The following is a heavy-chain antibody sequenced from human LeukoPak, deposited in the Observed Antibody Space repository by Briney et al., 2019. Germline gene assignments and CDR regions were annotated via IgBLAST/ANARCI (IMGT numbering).Heavy chain of an antibody. CDR3: ARGIAMTTLNALDL. CDR1: GFTFSSYG. D-gene: IGHD4-11*01. CDR2: ISYDGSNE. Sequence: GRSLRLSCAASGFTFSSYGMHWVRQAPGKGLEWVAVISYDGSNELYADSVKGRFTISRDNSKNTLYLQMNSLRVEDTAVYYCARGIAMTTLNALDLWGQGTMVTVSS. J-gene: IGHJ3*01. V-gene: IGHV3-30*03.